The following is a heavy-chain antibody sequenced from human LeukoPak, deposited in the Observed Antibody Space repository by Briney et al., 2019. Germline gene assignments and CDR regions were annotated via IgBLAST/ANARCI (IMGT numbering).Heavy chain of an antibody. CDR3: AKVRGCSGGSCYSWGDYYYMDV. Sequence: PGGSLRLSCAASGFTFSSYSMNWVRQAPGKGLEWVSSISSSSYIYYADSVKGRFTISRDNAKNSLYLQMNSLRAEDTAVYYCAKVRGCSGGSCYSWGDYYYMDVWGKGTTVTISS. J-gene: IGHJ6*03. D-gene: IGHD2-15*01. CDR2: ISSSSYI. CDR1: GFTFSSYS. V-gene: IGHV3-21*01.